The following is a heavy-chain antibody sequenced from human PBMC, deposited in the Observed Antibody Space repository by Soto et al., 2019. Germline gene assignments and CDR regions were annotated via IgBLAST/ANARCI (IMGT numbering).Heavy chain of an antibody. CDR3: AIIAVAGSYYYYYGMDV. D-gene: IGHD6-19*01. Sequence: GESLKISCKGSGYSFTSYWISWVRQMPGKGLEWMGRIDPSDSYTNYSPSFQGHVTISADKSISTAYLQWSSLKASDTAMYYCAIIAVAGSYYYYYGMDVWGQGTMVTVSS. J-gene: IGHJ6*02. CDR1: GYSFTSYW. V-gene: IGHV5-10-1*01. CDR2: IDPSDSYT.